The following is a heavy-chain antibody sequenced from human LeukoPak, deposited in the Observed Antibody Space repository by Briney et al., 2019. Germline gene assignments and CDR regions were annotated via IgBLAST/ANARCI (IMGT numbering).Heavy chain of an antibody. CDR2: ISYDGSDK. CDR3: AKDQKAMIVVVITY. V-gene: IGHV3-30*04. Sequence: PGGSLRLSCAASTFIFSSYAMHWVRQAPGKRLEWVAVISYDGSDKYYADSVKGRFTISRDNSRNTLYLQMNSLRAEDTAVYYCAKDQKAMIVVVITYWGQGTLVTVSS. CDR1: TFIFSSYA. J-gene: IGHJ4*02. D-gene: IGHD3-22*01.